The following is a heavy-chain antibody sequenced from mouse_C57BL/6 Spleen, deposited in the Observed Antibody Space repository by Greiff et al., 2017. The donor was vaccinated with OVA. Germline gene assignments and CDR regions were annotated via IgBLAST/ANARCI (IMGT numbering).Heavy chain of an antibody. Sequence: ESGPGLVKPSQSLSLTCSVTGYSITSGYYWNWLRQFPGNKLEWMGYISYDGSNNYNPSLKNRISITRDTSKNQFFLKLNSVTTEDTATYYCAREGPWFAYWGQGTLVTVSA. CDR1: GYSITSGYY. CDR2: ISYDGSN. CDR3: AREGPWFAY. J-gene: IGHJ3*01. V-gene: IGHV3-6*01.